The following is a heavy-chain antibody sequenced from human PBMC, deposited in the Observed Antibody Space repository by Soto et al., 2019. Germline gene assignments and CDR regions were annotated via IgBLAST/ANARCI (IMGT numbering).Heavy chain of an antibody. J-gene: IGHJ3*01. CDR1: GFTFSSYA. V-gene: IGHV3-23*01. D-gene: IGHD3-16*02. CDR3: TTDRPFSRGGVIVT. Sequence: EVLLLDYGGGLVQPGGSLRLSCAASGFTFSSYAMSWVRQAPGKGLEWVSGIGGSGGSRYYAAPVKGRFTISRDDSKDTLYLEMNSLKTEDTAVYYCTTDRPFSRGGVIVTWGQGAMVTVSS. CDR2: IGGSGGSR.